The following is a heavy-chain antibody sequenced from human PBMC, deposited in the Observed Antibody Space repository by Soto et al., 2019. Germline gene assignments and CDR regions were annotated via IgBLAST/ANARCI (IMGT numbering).Heavy chain of an antibody. CDR3: QRHKSSSALDV. V-gene: IGHV1-18*01. D-gene: IGHD2-15*01. J-gene: IGHJ6*04. CDR1: GYTFSAYF. CDR2: ISAYDGNT. Sequence: ASVEVSCNASGYTFSAYFITWVRQAPGQGLEWMGRISAYDGNTNYAHMLQDRVTMTTDRSTTTAYMELRSLRSDETELYSCQRHKSSSALDVWGKGTTGAVPQ.